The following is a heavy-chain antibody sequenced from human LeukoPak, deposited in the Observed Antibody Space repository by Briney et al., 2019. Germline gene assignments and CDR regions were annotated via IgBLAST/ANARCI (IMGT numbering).Heavy chain of an antibody. V-gene: IGHV3-20*04. Sequence: PGGSLRLSCAASGFTFDDYGTSWVRQAPGKGLEWVSGINWNGGSTGYADSVKGRFTISRDNAKNSLYLQMNSLRAEDTALYYCARAQGAHYYYYYMDVWGKGTTVTVSS. J-gene: IGHJ6*03. D-gene: IGHD1-26*01. CDR1: GFTFDDYG. CDR3: ARAQGAHYYYYYMDV. CDR2: INWNGGST.